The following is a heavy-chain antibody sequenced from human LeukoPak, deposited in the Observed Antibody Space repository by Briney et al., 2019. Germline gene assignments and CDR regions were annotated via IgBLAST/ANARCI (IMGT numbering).Heavy chain of an antibody. D-gene: IGHD3-3*01. V-gene: IGHV4-34*01. CDR2: INHSGST. CDR1: GGSFSGYY. Sequence: SETLSLTCAVYGGSFSGYYWSWIRQPPGKGLEWIGEINHSGSTNYNPSLKSRVTISVDTSKNQFSLKLSSVTAADTAVYYCARDRSGDDDFWSGYYTNYFDPWGQGTLVTVSS. J-gene: IGHJ5*02. CDR3: ARDRSGDDDFWSGYYTNYFDP.